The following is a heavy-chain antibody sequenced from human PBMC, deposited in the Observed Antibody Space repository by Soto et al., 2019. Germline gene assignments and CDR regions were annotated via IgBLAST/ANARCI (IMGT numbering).Heavy chain of an antibody. Sequence: QVQLQQWGAGLLKPSETLSLTCAVYGGSFSGYYWSWIRQPPGKGLEWIGEINHSGSTNYNPSVKSRVTISVDTSKSQCSLKLSSVTAAATAVYYCARLALRFRGAFDIWGQGTMVTVSS. CDR2: INHSGST. CDR3: ARLALRFRGAFDI. D-gene: IGHD3-3*01. J-gene: IGHJ3*02. V-gene: IGHV4-34*01. CDR1: GGSFSGYY.